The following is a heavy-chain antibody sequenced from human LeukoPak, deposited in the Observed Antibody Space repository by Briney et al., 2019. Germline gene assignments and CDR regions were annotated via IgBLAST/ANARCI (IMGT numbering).Heavy chain of an antibody. V-gene: IGHV3-23*01. CDR2: ISGNGGRT. D-gene: IGHD2-15*01. Sequence: GGSLRLSCAASGFTFSILDMSWVRQAPGKGLEWVSAISGNGGRTYYADSVKGRFTISRDNSKNTLYLQMNSLRAEDTAVYYCARVKGGYWGQGTLVTVSS. CDR1: GFTFSILD. CDR3: ARVKGGY. J-gene: IGHJ4*02.